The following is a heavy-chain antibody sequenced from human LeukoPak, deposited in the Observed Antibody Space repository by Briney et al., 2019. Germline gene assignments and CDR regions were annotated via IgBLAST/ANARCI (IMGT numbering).Heavy chain of an antibody. V-gene: IGHV3-23*01. CDR1: GFTFSSFE. D-gene: IGHD3-10*01. CDR2: IGGGGYTT. J-gene: IGHJ4*02. CDR3: AEVESSYCRI. Sequence: PGGSLRLSCAASGFTFSSFEMNWVRQAPGKGLEWVSSIGGGGYTTYYADSVRGRFTISRDNSKNSMYLQMSSLRAEDTAIYYCAEVESSYCRIWGQGTLVTVSS.